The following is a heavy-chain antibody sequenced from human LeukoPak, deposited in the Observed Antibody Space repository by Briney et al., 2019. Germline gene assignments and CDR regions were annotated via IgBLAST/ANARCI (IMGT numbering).Heavy chain of an antibody. CDR3: VTTMIRGVINEWFDP. V-gene: IGHV3-48*03. Sequence: GGPLRLSCAASGFTFSSYEMNWVRQAPGKGLEWVSYISSSGSTIYYADSVKGRFTISRDNAKNSLYLQMNSLRAEDTAVYYCVTTMIRGVINEWFDPWGQGTLVTVSS. CDR2: ISSSGSTI. D-gene: IGHD3-10*01. CDR1: GFTFSSYE. J-gene: IGHJ5*02.